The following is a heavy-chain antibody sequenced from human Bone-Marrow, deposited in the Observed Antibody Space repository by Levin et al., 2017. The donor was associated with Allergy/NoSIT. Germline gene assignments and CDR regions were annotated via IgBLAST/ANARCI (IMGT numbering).Heavy chain of an antibody. CDR3: ARVHYDFWSGLRRFDP. V-gene: IGHV1-18*01. CDR2: INTYNGNT. D-gene: IGHD3-3*01. J-gene: IGHJ5*02. CDR1: GYTFTTYT. Sequence: ASVKVSCKASGYTFTTYTISWVRQAPGQGLEWMGWINTYNGNTNYAQKLQGRVTMTTDTSTRTAYMELRSLRSDDTAVYYCARVHYDFWSGLRRFDPWGQGTLVTVSS.